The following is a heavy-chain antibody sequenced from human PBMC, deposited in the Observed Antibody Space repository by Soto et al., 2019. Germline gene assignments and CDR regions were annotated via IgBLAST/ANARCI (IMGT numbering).Heavy chain of an antibody. CDR1: GFTFSSYA. CDR2: ISGSGGST. D-gene: IGHD2-15*01. CDR3: AKATRRRPNYYYYYGMDV. V-gene: IGHV3-23*01. Sequence: GGSLRLSCAASGFTFSSYAMSWVRQAPGKGLEWVSAISGSGGSTYYADSVKGRFTISRDNSKNTLYLQMNSLRAEDTAVYYCAKATRRRPNYYYYYGMDVWGQGTTVTVSS. J-gene: IGHJ6*02.